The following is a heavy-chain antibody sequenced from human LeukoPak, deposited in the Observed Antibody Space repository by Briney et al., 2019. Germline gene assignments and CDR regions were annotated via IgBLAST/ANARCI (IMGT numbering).Heavy chain of an antibody. J-gene: IGHJ5*02. CDR2: MNPNSCKT. CDR3: TRRGVRFDP. V-gene: IGHV1-8*01. CDR1: GYTFTSYD. D-gene: IGHD3-10*01. Sequence: ASVTVSFTATGYTFTSYDINWVRLATGQGLGWMGWMNPNSCKTGNAHNFQGRVNMTRNTSISTAYMELSRLRSEDTAVYCWTRRGVRFDPWGQGTLVTVSS.